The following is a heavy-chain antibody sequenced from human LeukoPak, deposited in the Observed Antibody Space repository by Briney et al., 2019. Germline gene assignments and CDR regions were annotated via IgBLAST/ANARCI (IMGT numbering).Heavy chain of an antibody. D-gene: IGHD4-23*01. Sequence: SETLSLTCTVSGGSISSYYWSWIRQPPGKGLEWIGYIYYSGSTNYNPSLKSRVTISVDTSKSQFSLKLSSVTAADTAVYYCARVSDYGGNPIDYWGQGTLVTASS. CDR1: GGSISSYY. CDR2: IYYSGST. J-gene: IGHJ4*02. V-gene: IGHV4-59*01. CDR3: ARVSDYGGNPIDY.